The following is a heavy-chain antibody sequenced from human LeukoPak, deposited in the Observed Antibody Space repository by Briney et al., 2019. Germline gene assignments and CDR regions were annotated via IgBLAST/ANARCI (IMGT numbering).Heavy chain of an antibody. V-gene: IGHV1-2*02. CDR2: INPNSGGT. CDR3: ARTYIVVVPSAGY. CDR1: GYTFTGYY. J-gene: IGHJ4*02. D-gene: IGHD2-2*01. Sequence: ASVKVSCKASGYTFTGYYMHWVRQAPGQGLEWMGWINPNSGGTNYAQKFQGRVTMTRDTSISTAYMELSRLRSDDTAVYYCARTYIVVVPSAGYSGQGTLVTVSS.